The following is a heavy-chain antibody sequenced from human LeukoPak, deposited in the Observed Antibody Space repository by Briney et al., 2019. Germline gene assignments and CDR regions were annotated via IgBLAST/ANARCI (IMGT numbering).Heavy chain of an antibody. CDR3: ARWGGHCTSGLCYYFDC. CDR2: INPHSGDT. V-gene: IGHV1-2*02. J-gene: IGHJ4*02. Sequence: ASVKVSCKASEYTFTGYYLHWVRQAPGQGLEWMGWINPHSGDTGYAQKFQGRVTMTRGTSISTAYMELSRLRSDDTAVYYCARWGGHCTSGLCYYFDCWGQGTLVTVSS. D-gene: IGHD2-8*01. CDR1: EYTFTGYY.